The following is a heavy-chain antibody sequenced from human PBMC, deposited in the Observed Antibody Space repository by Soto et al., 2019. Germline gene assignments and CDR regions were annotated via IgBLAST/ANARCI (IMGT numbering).Heavy chain of an antibody. J-gene: IGHJ3*02. CDR2: ISSSGSTI. Sequence: GGSLRLSCAASGFTFSDYYMSWIRQAPGKGLEWVSYISSSGSTIYYADSVKGRFTISRDNAKNSLYLQMNSLRAEDTAVYYCARDLGEYYDSSGYLPLGAFDIWGQGTMVTVSS. CDR3: ARDLGEYYDSSGYLPLGAFDI. CDR1: GFTFSDYY. D-gene: IGHD3-22*01. V-gene: IGHV3-11*01.